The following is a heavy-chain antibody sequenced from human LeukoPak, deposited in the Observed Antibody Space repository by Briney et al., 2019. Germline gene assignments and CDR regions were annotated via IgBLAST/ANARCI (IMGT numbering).Heavy chain of an antibody. CDR1: GGSISTYY. V-gene: IGHV4-59*01. D-gene: IGHD3-10*01. Sequence: SETLSLTCTVSGGSISTYYWSWIRQPPGKGLEWIGYISYSGSTNYNPSLKSQVTVSADTSKNQFSLRLNSVTAADTAVYYCAKSAVRGLEGRFDPWGQGTLVTVSS. CDR2: ISYSGST. J-gene: IGHJ5*02. CDR3: AKSAVRGLEGRFDP.